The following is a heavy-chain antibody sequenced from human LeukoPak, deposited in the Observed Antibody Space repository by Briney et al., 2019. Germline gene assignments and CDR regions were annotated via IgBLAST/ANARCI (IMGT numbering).Heavy chain of an antibody. D-gene: IGHD3-10*01. CDR1: GGTFSSYA. CDR3: ASITGSGSYSNWFDP. Sequence: SVKVSCKASGGTFSSYAISWVRQAPGQGLEWMGGIIPIFGTANYAQKFQGRVTITADKSTSTAYMELSSLRSEDTAVYYCASITGSGSYSNWFDPWGQGTLVTVSS. J-gene: IGHJ5*02. CDR2: IIPIFGTA. V-gene: IGHV1-69*06.